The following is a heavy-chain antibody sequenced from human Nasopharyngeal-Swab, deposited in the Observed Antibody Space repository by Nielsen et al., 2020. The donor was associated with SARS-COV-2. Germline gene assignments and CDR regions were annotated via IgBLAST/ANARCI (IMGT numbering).Heavy chain of an antibody. J-gene: IGHJ6*02. CDR2: IPYDGSNK. CDR3: ARELSDGSGTYGMDV. V-gene: IGHV3-30*04. Sequence: GESLKISCAASGFTFSSYAMHWVRQAPGKGLEWVAVIPYDGSNKYYADSVKGRFTISRDNSKNTLYLQMNSLRAEDTAVYYCARELSDGSGTYGMDVWGQGTTVTVSS. CDR1: GFTFSSYA. D-gene: IGHD3-10*01.